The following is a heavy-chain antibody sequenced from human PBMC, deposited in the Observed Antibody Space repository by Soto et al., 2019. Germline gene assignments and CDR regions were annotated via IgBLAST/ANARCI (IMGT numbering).Heavy chain of an antibody. CDR1: GFTFSSYA. Sequence: EVQLLESGGGLVQPGGSLRLSCAASGFTFSSYAMSWVRQAPGKGLEWVSSISGRGGNAYYADSVTGRFSISRDNSKNTLRLQMNSLRADDTAVYYCAKDGASGSYPPYYYFGMDVWGQGTTVTVSS. J-gene: IGHJ6*02. V-gene: IGHV3-23*01. D-gene: IGHD1-26*01. CDR3: AKDGASGSYPPYYYFGMDV. CDR2: ISGRGGNA.